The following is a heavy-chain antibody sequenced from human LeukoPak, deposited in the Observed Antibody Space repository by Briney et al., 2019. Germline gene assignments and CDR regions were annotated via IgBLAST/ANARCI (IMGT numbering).Heavy chain of an antibody. CDR1: GFTFSSYA. V-gene: IGHV3-30-3*01. Sequence: GGSLRLSCAASGFTFSSYAMHWVRQAPGKGLEWVAVISYDGSNKYYADSVKGRFTISRDNSKNTLYLQMNSLRAEDTAVYYCARDAHFNDLHAGMDVWGQGTTVTVSS. CDR2: ISYDGSNK. D-gene: IGHD1-1*01. J-gene: IGHJ6*02. CDR3: ARDAHFNDLHAGMDV.